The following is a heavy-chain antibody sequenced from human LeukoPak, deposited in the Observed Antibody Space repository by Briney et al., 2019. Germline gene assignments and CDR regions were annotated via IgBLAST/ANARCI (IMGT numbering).Heavy chain of an antibody. Sequence: SETLSLTCAVYGGSFSGYYWSWIRQPPGKGLEWIGEINHSGSTNYNPSLKSRVTISVDTSKNQFSLKLSSVTAADTAVYYCARHPPTLYSSSWYLDYWGQGTLVTVSS. CDR3: ARHPPTLYSSSWYLDY. CDR2: INHSGST. J-gene: IGHJ4*02. D-gene: IGHD6-13*01. V-gene: IGHV4-34*01. CDR1: GGSFSGYY.